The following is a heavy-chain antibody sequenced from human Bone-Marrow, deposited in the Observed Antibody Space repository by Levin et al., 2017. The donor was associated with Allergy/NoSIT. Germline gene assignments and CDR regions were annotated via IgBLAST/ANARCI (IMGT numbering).Heavy chain of an antibody. J-gene: IGHJ4*02. CDR3: AKRLPCSNGVCYGLDY. V-gene: IGHV3-23*01. D-gene: IGHD2-8*01. CDR1: GFPFSSYA. Sequence: GGSLRLSCTASGFPFSSYALSWVRQPPGKGLEWVSVIGGKVIEYADSVKGRFTISRDNSKNTLYLQMNSLRVEDTATYYCAKRLPCSNGVCYGLDYWGQGILVTVSS. CDR2: IGGKVI.